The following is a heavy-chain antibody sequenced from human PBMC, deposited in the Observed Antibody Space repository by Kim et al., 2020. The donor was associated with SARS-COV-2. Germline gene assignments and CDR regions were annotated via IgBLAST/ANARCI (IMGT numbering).Heavy chain of an antibody. Sequence: YNPSLKSRVTISVDKSKNQFSLKLSSVTAADTAVYYCARGGSTGVWYFDLWGRGTLVTVSS. CDR3: ARGGSTGVWYFDL. J-gene: IGHJ2*01. D-gene: IGHD6-25*01. V-gene: IGHV4-4*02.